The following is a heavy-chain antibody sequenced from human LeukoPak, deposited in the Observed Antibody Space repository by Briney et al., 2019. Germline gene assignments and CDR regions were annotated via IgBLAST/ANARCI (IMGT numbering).Heavy chain of an antibody. CDR1: GGSISSNSYY. J-gene: IGHJ4*02. CDR3: ASARWDH. Sequence: TSETLSLTCAVSGGSISSNSYYWGWIRQPPGKGLEWIGSIYYSGSTYYNPSLKSRVTISVDKSKNQFSLKLSSVTAADTAIYYCASARWDHWGQGTMVTVSS. CDR2: IYYSGST. V-gene: IGHV4-39*07.